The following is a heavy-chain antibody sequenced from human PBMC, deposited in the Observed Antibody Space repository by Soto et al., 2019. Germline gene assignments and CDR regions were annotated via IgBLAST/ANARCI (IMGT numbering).Heavy chain of an antibody. V-gene: IGHV3-64D*06. Sequence: EVQLVESGGGLVQPGGSLRLSCSASGFTFSSYAMHWVRQAPGKGLEYVSAISSIGGSTYYADSVKGRFTISRDNSKNTLYLQMSSLRAEDTAVYYCVKQDGYSYAFDIWGQGTMVTVSS. J-gene: IGHJ3*02. D-gene: IGHD5-18*01. CDR1: GFTFSSYA. CDR3: VKQDGYSYAFDI. CDR2: ISSIGGST.